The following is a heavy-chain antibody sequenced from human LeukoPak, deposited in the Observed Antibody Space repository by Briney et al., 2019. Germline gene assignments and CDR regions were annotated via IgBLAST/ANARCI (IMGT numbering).Heavy chain of an antibody. CDR2: IKSKTDGGTT. J-gene: IGHJ4*02. D-gene: IGHD4-17*01. CDR3: AKHRENFGDSCLDDY. V-gene: IGHV3-15*07. CDR1: GFTFSNVW. Sequence: GGSLRLSCAASGFTFSNVWMNWVRQAPGKGLEWVGRIKSKTDGGTTDCAAPVKGRFTISRDDSKNTLYVQMNSLRAEDTAVYYCAKHRENFGDSCLDDYWGQGTLVTVSS.